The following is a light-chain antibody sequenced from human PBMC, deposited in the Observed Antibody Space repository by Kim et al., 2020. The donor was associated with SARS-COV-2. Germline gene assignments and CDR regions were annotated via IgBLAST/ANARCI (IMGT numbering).Light chain of an antibody. Sequence: GQRVTISCSGSSSNIGTNYVYWYQQLPGTPPKVLIYRNNQRPSGVPDRFSGSKSGTSASLAISALRSEDEADYYCAAWDDSLIGVVFGGGTKLTVL. CDR1: SSNIGTNY. CDR2: RNN. J-gene: IGLJ2*01. V-gene: IGLV1-47*01. CDR3: AAWDDSLIGVV.